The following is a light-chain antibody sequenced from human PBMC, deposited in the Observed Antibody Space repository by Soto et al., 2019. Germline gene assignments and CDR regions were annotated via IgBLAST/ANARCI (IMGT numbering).Light chain of an antibody. CDR2: ANS. Sequence: QSVLTQPPSVSGAPGQRVTISCTGSSSNIGAGYDVDWYQQLPGTAPKLLIYANSNRPSGVPDPFSGSKSGTSASLAITGLQAEDEADYYCQSYDSSLGVVFGGGTKLTVL. V-gene: IGLV1-40*01. J-gene: IGLJ2*01. CDR3: QSYDSSLGVV. CDR1: SSNIGAGYD.